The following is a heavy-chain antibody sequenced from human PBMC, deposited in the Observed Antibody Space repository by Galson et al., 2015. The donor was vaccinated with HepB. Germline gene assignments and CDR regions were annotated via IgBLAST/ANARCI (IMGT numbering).Heavy chain of an antibody. D-gene: IGHD3-9*01. CDR3: AKPLRYFDQRGFFDY. CDR1: GFTFSSYG. CDR2: ISYDGSNK. J-gene: IGHJ4*02. Sequence: SLRLSCAASGFTFSSYGMHWVRQAPGKGLEWVAVISYDGSNKYYADSVKGRFTISRDNSKNTLYLQMNSLRAEDTAVYYCAKPLRYFDQRGFFDYWGQGTLVTVSS. V-gene: IGHV3-30*18.